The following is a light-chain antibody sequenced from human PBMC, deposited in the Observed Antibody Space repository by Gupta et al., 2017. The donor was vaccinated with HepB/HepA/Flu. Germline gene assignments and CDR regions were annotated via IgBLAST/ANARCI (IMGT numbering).Light chain of an antibody. CDR3: SAWDSSLNAHV. CDR2: KNN. CDR1: SNNVGHEG. V-gene: IGLV10-54*04. Sequence: QAGLTQPPSVSTGLRPTATLTCTGNSNNVGHEGAVWLQQHQGHPPKLLSYKNNDRPSGISERFSASRSGNTASLTITEVQPEDEADYYCSAWDSSLNAHVFGTGTKVNVL. J-gene: IGLJ1*01.